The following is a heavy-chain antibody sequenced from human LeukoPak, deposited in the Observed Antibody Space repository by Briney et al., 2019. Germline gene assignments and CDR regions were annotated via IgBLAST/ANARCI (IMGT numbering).Heavy chain of an antibody. CDR1: GFAFDDYV. Sequence: GGSLRLSCLASGFAFDDYVMLWVRHAPGKGLEWVSGIPWNGGIIVYPPSVKGRFIIYRDNAKNSLYLQMNSVRAEDTALYYCAKEYSSRNYYGMDVWGQGTRVTVS. V-gene: IGHV3-9*01. CDR3: AKEYSSRNYYGMDV. CDR2: IPWNGGII. J-gene: IGHJ6*02. D-gene: IGHD6-19*01.